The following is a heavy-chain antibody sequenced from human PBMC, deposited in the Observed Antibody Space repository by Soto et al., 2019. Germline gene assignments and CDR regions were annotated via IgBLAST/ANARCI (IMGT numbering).Heavy chain of an antibody. CDR1: GFTFSSYA. J-gene: IGHJ3*02. D-gene: IGHD6-19*01. CDR3: ARGTVAGRFDI. Sequence: EVQLLESGGGLVQPGGSLRLSCAASGFTFSSYAMSWVRQAPGKGLEWVSAISGSGGSTYYADSVKGRFTTSRDNSKNSVYLQMNSLRAEDTAVFYCARGTVAGRFDIWGQGTMVTVSS. CDR2: ISGSGGST. V-gene: IGHV3-23*01.